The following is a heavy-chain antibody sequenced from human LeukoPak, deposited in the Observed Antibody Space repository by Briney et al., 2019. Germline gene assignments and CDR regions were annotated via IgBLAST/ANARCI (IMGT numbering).Heavy chain of an antibody. J-gene: IGHJ4*02. CDR1: GFTFSSYG. CDR3: AKAGSIRFDY. Sequence: GGSLRLSCAASGFTFSSYGMHWVRQAPGKGLDWVAFIRYDGRNKYYADSVKGRFTISRDNSKNTLYLQVNSLRAEDTAVYYCAKAGSIRFDYWGQGTLVTVSS. D-gene: IGHD1-26*01. V-gene: IGHV3-30*02. CDR2: IRYDGRNK.